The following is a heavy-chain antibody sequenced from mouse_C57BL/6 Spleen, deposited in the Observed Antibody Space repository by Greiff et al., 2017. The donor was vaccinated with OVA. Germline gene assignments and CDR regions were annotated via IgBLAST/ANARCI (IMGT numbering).Heavy chain of an antibody. V-gene: IGHV5-17*01. J-gene: IGHJ1*03. D-gene: IGHD2-5*01. CDR3: TRLSYSKRGYFDV. CDR1: GFTFSDYG. CDR2: ISSGSSTI. Sequence: EVKLMESGGGLVKPGGSLKLSCAASGFTFSDYGMHWVRQAPEKGLEWVAYISSGSSTIYYADTVKGRFTISRDNAKNTLFLQMTSLRSEDTAMYYCTRLSYSKRGYFDVWGTGTTVTVSS.